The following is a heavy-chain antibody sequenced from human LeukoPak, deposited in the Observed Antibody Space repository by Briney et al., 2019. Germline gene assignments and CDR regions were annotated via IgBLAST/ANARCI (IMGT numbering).Heavy chain of an antibody. Sequence: PSETLSLTCAVYGGSFSGYYWSWIRQPPGKGLEWIGEINHSGSTNYNPSLKSRVTISVDTSKNQFSLKLSSVTAADTAVYYCARLNIAARPLDAFDIWGQGTMVTVSS. J-gene: IGHJ3*02. CDR3: ARLNIAARPLDAFDI. D-gene: IGHD6-6*01. V-gene: IGHV4-34*01. CDR2: INHSGST. CDR1: GGSFSGYY.